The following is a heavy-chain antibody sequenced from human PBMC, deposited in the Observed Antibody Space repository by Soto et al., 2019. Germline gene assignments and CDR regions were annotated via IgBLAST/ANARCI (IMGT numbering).Heavy chain of an antibody. CDR2: IYYSGST. CDR1: GGSISSSSYY. D-gene: IGHD1-7*01. J-gene: IGHJ6*02. Sequence: QLQLQESGPGLVKPSETLSLTCTVSGGSISSSSYYWGWIRQPPGKGLEWIGSIYYSGSTYYNPSLKSRVTISVDTSKNQFSLKLSSVTAADTAVYYCAISPGTTSYYGVDVWGQGTTVTVSS. V-gene: IGHV4-39*01. CDR3: AISPGTTSYYGVDV.